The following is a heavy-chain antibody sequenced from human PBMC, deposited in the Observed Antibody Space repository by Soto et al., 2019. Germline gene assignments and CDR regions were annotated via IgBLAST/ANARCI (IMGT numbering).Heavy chain of an antibody. J-gene: IGHJ6*02. CDR1: GGSISSYC. V-gene: IGHV4-59*01. CDR2: VYYSGNT. D-gene: IGHD3-10*01. CDR3: AGVFGEWGVDYYYYYGMDV. Sequence: SETLSLTCSVSGGSISSYCWSWIRQPPGKGLEWIGNVYYSGNTNYNPSLNSRVTISIDTSKNQFSLKLSSVTAADTGVYFCAGVFGEWGVDYYYYYGMDVWGQGTTVTVSS.